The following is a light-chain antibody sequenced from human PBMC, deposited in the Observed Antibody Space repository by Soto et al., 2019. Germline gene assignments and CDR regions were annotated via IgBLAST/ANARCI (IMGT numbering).Light chain of an antibody. CDR1: SGHSSYI. Sequence: QLVLTQSSSASASLGSSVKLTCTLSSGHSSYIIAWHQQQPGKAPRYLMKLETSGSYNKGSGVPDRFSGSSSGADRYLTISNLQFEDEADYYCETWDSNTRVFGGGPKLTVL. CDR2: LETSGSY. V-gene: IGLV4-60*02. CDR3: ETWDSNTRV. J-gene: IGLJ3*02.